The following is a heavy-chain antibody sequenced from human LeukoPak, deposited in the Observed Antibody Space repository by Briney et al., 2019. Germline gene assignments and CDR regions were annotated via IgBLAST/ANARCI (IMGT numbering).Heavy chain of an antibody. CDR3: ARGGDYYDSSGYFY. D-gene: IGHD3-22*01. V-gene: IGHV4-31*03. CDR1: GGSFSSGGYY. J-gene: IGHJ4*02. Sequence: SQTLSLTCTVSGGSFSSGGYYWSWIRQHPGKGLEWIGYIYYSGSTYYNPSLKSRVTISVDTSKNQFSLKLSSVTAADTAVYYCARGGDYYDSSGYFYWGQGTLVTVSS. CDR2: IYYSGST.